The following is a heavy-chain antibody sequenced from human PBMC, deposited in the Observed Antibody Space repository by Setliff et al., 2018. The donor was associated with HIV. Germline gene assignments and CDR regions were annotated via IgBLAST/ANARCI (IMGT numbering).Heavy chain of an antibody. CDR2: INVGKGNT. V-gene: IGHV1-3*01. D-gene: IGHD2-8*02. CDR3: ARGALLAVFDFDH. J-gene: IGHJ4*01. Sequence: ASVMVSCKASGYTFTSYAIHWVRQAPGQWLEWMGWINVGKGNTKYSQVRDRITITRDTSANTAYMELRHLRSDDTAVYFCARGALLAVFDFDHWGHGTLVTVSS. CDR1: GYTFTSYA.